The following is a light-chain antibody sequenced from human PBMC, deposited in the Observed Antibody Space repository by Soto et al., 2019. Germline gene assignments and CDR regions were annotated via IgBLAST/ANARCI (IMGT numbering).Light chain of an antibody. CDR1: HSVSSN. Sequence: EIVMTQSPATLSVSPGERATLSCRASHSVSSNLAWYQQKPGQAPRLLIYGASTRATGIPARFSGSGSGTEFTLTISSLQSEDFAVYYCQQYGSSPITFGQGTRLEIK. V-gene: IGKV3-15*01. CDR3: QQYGSSPIT. CDR2: GAS. J-gene: IGKJ5*01.